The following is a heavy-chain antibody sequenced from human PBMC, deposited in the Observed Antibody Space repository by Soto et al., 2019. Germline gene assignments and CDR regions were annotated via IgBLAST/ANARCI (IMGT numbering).Heavy chain of an antibody. J-gene: IGHJ5*02. CDR3: ARALPVAKGGFDP. CDR1: GFTVSNTY. V-gene: IGHV3-53*02. CDR2: IYTAGGT. Sequence: EVQLVETGGGLIQPGGSLRLSCAASGFTVSNTYMTWVRQPPGKGLECVSVIYTAGGTNYADSVTGRFIISRDNSKNTLYLQMNSRRAEDTAVYYCARALPVAKGGFDPWGQGTLVTVSS. D-gene: IGHD2-2*01.